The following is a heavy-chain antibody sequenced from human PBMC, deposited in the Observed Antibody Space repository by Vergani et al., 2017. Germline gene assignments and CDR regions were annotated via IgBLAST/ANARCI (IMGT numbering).Heavy chain of an antibody. D-gene: IGHD4-17*01. CDR2: ISGSGGTT. V-gene: IGHV3-23*01. J-gene: IGHJ6*02. CDR3: ATPQTVTTGGMEV. CDR1: GFTLSSYA. Sequence: EVQLLESGGGLVQPGGSLRLSCAASGFTLSSYAMNWVRQAPGKWLEWVSGISGSGGTTYYTESMKGRFTISRDTSNNTLYLQMKSLRAEDTAVYYCATPQTVTTGGMEVWGQGTTVIVSS.